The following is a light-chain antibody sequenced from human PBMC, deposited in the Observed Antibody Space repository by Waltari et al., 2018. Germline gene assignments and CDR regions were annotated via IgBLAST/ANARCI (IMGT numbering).Light chain of an antibody. CDR2: DNY. CDR3: GTWDNSLNSGV. CDR1: SPHLGDNF. Sequence: QSVLTQPPSVSASQGQKVTTPCSGTSPHLGDNFVSSYPQPSGTAPKLRIYDNYKRPSGIPDRFSGSKSGTSATLAISGLQPGDEADYFCGTWDNSLNSGVFGGGTKVTVL. V-gene: IGLV1-51*01. J-gene: IGLJ2*01.